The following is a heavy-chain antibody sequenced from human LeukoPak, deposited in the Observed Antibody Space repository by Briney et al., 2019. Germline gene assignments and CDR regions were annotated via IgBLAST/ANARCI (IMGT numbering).Heavy chain of an antibody. Sequence: GGSLRLSCAASGFTISSYEMNWVRRAPGKGLEWVSYISSSGSTIYYADSVKGRFTISRDNAKNSLYLQMNSLRAEDTAVYYCARAVGRSSSWSPIPGGDFDYWGQGTLVTVSS. CDR2: ISSSGSTI. J-gene: IGHJ4*02. CDR3: ARAVGRSSSWSPIPGGDFDY. V-gene: IGHV3-48*03. D-gene: IGHD6-13*01. CDR1: GFTISSYE.